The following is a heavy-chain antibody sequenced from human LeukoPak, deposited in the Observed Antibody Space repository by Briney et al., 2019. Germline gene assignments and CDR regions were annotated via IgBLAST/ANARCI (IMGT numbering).Heavy chain of an antibody. CDR3: AREGEYDFWSGYYISGYYFDY. J-gene: IGHJ4*02. D-gene: IGHD3-3*01. CDR2: ISSSSSYI. V-gene: IGHV3-21*01. Sequence: PGGSLRLSCAASGFTFSTHAMIWVRQAPGKGLEWVSSISSSSSYIYYADSVKGRFTISRDNAKNSLYLQMNSLRAEDTAVYYCAREGEYDFWSGYYISGYYFDYWGQGTLVTVSS. CDR1: GFTFSTHA.